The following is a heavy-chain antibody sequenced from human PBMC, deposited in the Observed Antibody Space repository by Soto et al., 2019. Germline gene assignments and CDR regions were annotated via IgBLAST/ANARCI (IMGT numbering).Heavy chain of an antibody. CDR1: GGTFNTYN. V-gene: IGHV1-69*01. D-gene: IGHD7-27*01. J-gene: IGHJ6*02. Sequence: QVQLVQSGAEVKKPGSSVKVSCKASGGTFNTYNINWVRQAPGQGLEWMGGILPIFGTTNYAQRFQGRVTITADDSTSTAYMELSSLRSEDTAVHYCARDETGDSYYYYYGMDVWGQGTTVTVTS. CDR3: ARDETGDSYYYYYGMDV. CDR2: ILPIFGTT.